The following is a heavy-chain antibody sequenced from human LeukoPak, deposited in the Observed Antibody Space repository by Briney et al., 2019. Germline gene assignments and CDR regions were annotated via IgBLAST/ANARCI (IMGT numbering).Heavy chain of an antibody. J-gene: IGHJ4*02. Sequence: ASVKVSCKASGYTFTGYYMHWVRQATGQGLEWMGWMNPNSGNTGYAQKFQGRVTMTRNTSISTAYMELSSLRSEDTAVYYCARDLAGYSSSWTDYWGQGTLVTVSS. V-gene: IGHV1-8*02. CDR1: GYTFTGYY. D-gene: IGHD6-13*01. CDR2: MNPNSGNT. CDR3: ARDLAGYSSSWTDY.